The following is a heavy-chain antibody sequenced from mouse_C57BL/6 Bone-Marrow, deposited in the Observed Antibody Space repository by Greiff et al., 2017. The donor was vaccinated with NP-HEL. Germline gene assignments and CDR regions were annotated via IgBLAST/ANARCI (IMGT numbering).Heavy chain of an antibody. CDR2: IRSKSNNYAT. D-gene: IGHD1-1*01. J-gene: IGHJ1*03. V-gene: IGHV10-1*01. CDR3: VRLSYYYGSSYWYFDV. CDR1: GFSFNTYA. Sequence: EVKVVESGGGLVQPKGSLKLSCAASGFSFNTYAMNWVRQAPGKGLEWVARIRSKSNNYATYYADSVKDRFTISRDDSESMLYLQMNNLKTEDTAMYYCVRLSYYYGSSYWYFDVWGTGTTVTVSS.